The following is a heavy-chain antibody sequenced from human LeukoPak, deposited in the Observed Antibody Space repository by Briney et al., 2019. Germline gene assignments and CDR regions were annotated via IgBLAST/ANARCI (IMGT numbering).Heavy chain of an antibody. D-gene: IGHD3-3*01. V-gene: IGHV1-18*01. CDR2: ISAYNGNI. J-gene: IGHJ4*02. Sequence: ASVKVSCKASGYTFTSYGISWVRQAPGQGLEWMGWISAYNGNINYAQKLQGRVTMTTDTSTSTAYMELRSLRSDDTAVYYCARGSVRFLEWTPFDYWGQGTLVTVSS. CDR3: ARGSVRFLEWTPFDY. CDR1: GYTFTSYG.